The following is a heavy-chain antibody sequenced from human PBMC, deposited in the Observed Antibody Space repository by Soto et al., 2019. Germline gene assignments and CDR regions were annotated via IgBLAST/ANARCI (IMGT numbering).Heavy chain of an antibody. Sequence: ASLQVSWQASVYTFPGYYMQCVRQAPGQGLEWMGWINPNSGGTNYAQKFQGWVTMTRDTSISTAYMELSRLRSDDTAVYYCARDGRGGTSRLDYWGQGTLVTVAS. CDR2: INPNSGGT. D-gene: IGHD2-2*01. V-gene: IGHV1-2*04. CDR3: ARDGRGGTSRLDY. CDR1: VYTFPGYY. J-gene: IGHJ4*02.